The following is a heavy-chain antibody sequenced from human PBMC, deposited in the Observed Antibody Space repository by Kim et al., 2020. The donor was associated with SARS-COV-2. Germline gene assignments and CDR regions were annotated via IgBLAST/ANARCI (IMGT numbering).Heavy chain of an antibody. CDR1: GYIFTTYY. V-gene: IGHV1-46*01. J-gene: IGHJ6*02. Sequence: ASVKVSCKASGYIFTTYYMHWVRQAPGQGLEWMGIINPSGGSTSYAQKFQGRVTMTRDTSTSTVYMELNSLRSEDTAVYYCARDFGLGYCSGGSCYSFVADVWGQGTTVTVS. D-gene: IGHD2-15*01. CDR3: ARDFGLGYCSGGSCYSFVADV. CDR2: INPSGGST.